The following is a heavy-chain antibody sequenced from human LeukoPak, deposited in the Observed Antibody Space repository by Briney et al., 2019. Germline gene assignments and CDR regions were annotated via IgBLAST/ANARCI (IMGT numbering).Heavy chain of an antibody. J-gene: IGHJ4*02. CDR2: IYYSGST. D-gene: IGHD6-13*01. Sequence: SETLSLTCTVSGGSISSYYWSWIRQPPGKGLEWIGYIYYSGSTNYNPSLKSRVTISVDTSKNQFSLKLSSVTAADTAVYYCARQEGIAAGVNWGQGTLVTVSS. CDR3: ARQEGIAAGVN. CDR1: GGSISSYY. V-gene: IGHV4-59*01.